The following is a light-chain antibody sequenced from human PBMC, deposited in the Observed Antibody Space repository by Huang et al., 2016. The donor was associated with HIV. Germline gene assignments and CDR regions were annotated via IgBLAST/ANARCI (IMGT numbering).Light chain of an antibody. CDR2: KAS. J-gene: IGKJ4*01. CDR1: QSLSSW. V-gene: IGKV1-5*03. Sequence: DIQMTQSPSTLSASIGDRVTITCWASQSLSSWWAWYQQKPGKAPKLLIYKASSLESGVPSRFSGSGSGTEFTLTISNLQPDDFATYYCQQYNTYPLTFGGGTKVEIK. CDR3: QQYNTYPLT.